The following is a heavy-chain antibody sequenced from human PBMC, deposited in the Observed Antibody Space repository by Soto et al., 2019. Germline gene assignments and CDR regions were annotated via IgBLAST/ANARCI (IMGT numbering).Heavy chain of an antibody. CDR1: GYTFTSYD. Sequence: QVQLVQSGAEVKKPGASVKVSCKASGYTFTSYDINWVRQATGQGLEWMGWMNPNSGNTGYAQKFQGRVTMTRNTSISTAYMELSSLRSEDTAVYYCARARSDGSGSYRGAWFDPWGQGTLVTVSS. D-gene: IGHD3-10*01. J-gene: IGHJ5*02. V-gene: IGHV1-8*01. CDR3: ARARSDGSGSYRGAWFDP. CDR2: MNPNSGNT.